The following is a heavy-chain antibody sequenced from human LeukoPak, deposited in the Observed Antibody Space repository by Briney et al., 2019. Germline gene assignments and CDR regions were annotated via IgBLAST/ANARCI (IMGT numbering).Heavy chain of an antibody. Sequence: GSVRVSCTASGYTFSSYEINWVRQAPGQGLEWMGWMNPNSGNTGYAQKFQGGVTITRNTSISTAYMELSSLRSEDTAAYYCARGPQTRRPTLSHWFDPWGQGTLVTVSS. CDR2: MNPNSGNT. V-gene: IGHV1-8*03. D-gene: IGHD1-1*01. J-gene: IGHJ5*02. CDR3: ARGPQTRRPTLSHWFDP. CDR1: GYTFSSYE.